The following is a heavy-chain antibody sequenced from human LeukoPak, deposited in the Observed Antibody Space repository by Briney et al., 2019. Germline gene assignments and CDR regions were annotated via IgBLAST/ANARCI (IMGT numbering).Heavy chain of an antibody. CDR2: IYYSGST. J-gene: IGHJ4*02. Sequence: SETLSLTCTVSGGSISSYYWNWIRQPPGKGLEWIGYIYYSGSTNYNPSLKSRVTISVDTSKNQFSLKLSSVTAADTAVYYCARDRAYGGGTFDYWGQGTLVTVSS. CDR1: GGSISSYY. V-gene: IGHV4-59*01. D-gene: IGHD4/OR15-4a*01. CDR3: ARDRAYGGGTFDY.